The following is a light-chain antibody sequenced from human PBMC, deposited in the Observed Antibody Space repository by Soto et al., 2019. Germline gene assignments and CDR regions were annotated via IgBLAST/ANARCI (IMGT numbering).Light chain of an antibody. CDR2: SNN. Sequence: QAVVTQPPSASGTPGQRVTISCSGSSSNIGSNTVNWYQQLPGTAPKLLIYSNNQRPSGVPDGFSGFKSGTSASLAISGLQSEDEADYYCAAWDDSLNGVVFGGGTKVTVL. V-gene: IGLV1-44*01. CDR1: SSNIGSNT. CDR3: AAWDDSLNGVV. J-gene: IGLJ2*01.